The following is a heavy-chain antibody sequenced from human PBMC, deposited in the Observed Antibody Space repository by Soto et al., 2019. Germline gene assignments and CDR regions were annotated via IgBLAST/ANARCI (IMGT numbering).Heavy chain of an antibody. CDR1: GYTFTGYY. Sequence: ASVKVSCKASGYTFTGYYMHWVRQAPGQGLEWMGWINPNSGDTNYAQKFQGWVTMTRDTSISTAYMELSRLRSDDTAVYYCATRSESQLGDSTDDAFDIWGQGTMVTVSS. D-gene: IGHD7-27*01. CDR2: INPNSGDT. J-gene: IGHJ3*02. CDR3: ATRSESQLGDSTDDAFDI. V-gene: IGHV1-2*04.